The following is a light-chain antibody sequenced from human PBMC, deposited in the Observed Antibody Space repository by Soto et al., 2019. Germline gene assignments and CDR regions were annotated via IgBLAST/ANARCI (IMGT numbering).Light chain of an antibody. Sequence: QSVLTQPRSVPGSPGQSVTISCTGTSSDVGGYNYVSWYQQHPGKAPKLMIYDVSKRPSGVPDRFSGSKSGNTASLTISGLQAEDEADYYCCSYAGSYTVFGGGTKLTVL. J-gene: IGLJ2*01. CDR1: SSDVGGYNY. CDR3: CSYAGSYTV. V-gene: IGLV2-11*01. CDR2: DVS.